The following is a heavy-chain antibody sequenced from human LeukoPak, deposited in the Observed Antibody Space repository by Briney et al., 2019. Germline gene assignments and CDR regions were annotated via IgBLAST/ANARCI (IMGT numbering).Heavy chain of an antibody. CDR1: GFNLRAYN. CDR3: ARDDNWNDKPFDF. CDR2: ISTRSSYI. Sequence: GGSLRLSCAASGFNLRAYNVNWVHQAAGKGLEWVSSISTRSSYIYYADSVKGRFTISRDNAENSLYLQMHSLRVEDTALYYCARDDNWNDKPFDFWGQGTLVTVSS. V-gene: IGHV3-21*01. J-gene: IGHJ4*02. D-gene: IGHD1-20*01.